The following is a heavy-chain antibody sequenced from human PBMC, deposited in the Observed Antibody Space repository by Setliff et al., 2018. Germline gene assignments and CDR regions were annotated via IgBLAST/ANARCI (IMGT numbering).Heavy chain of an antibody. CDR3: ARDLGHGGDSDY. J-gene: IGHJ4*02. D-gene: IGHD2-21*02. CDR2: IGHTGSI. CDR1: DYSISSDYI. V-gene: IGHV4-38-2*02. Sequence: SETLSLTCTVSDYSISSDYIWGWIRQPPGKGLEWVGNIGHTGSINYNPSLKSRLTISRDTSKNQVSLKLNSVTATDTAVYYCARDLGHGGDSDYWGQGILVTVSS.